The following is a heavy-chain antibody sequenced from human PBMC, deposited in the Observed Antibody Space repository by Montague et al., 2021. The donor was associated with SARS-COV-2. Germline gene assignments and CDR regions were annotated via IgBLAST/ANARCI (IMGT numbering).Heavy chain of an antibody. CDR1: GFSLRTSGMC. CDR2: IDWDDDK. CDR3: ARKQATVNAFDI. Sequence: VKPTQTLTLTCTFSGFSLRTSGMCVSWIRQPPGKALEWLARIDWDDDKYYSTSLKTRLTISKDTSKNQVVLTVTNMDPVDTATYYCARKQATVNAFDIWGQGTMVTVSS. V-gene: IGHV2-70*11. J-gene: IGHJ3*02. D-gene: IGHD4-17*01.